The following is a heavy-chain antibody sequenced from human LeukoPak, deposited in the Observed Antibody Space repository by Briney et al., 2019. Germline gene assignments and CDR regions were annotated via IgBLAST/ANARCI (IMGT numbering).Heavy chain of an antibody. CDR1: GFTFSSYG. CDR2: IWYDGSNK. D-gene: IGHD6-13*01. CDR3: ARAYSSSWAPYGMDV. V-gene: IGHV3-33*01. Sequence: GRSLRLSCAASGFTFSSYGMHWVRQAPGKGREGVAVIWYDGSNKYYADSVKGRFSISRDNSKNTLYLQMNSLRAEDTAVYYCARAYSSSWAPYGMDVWGQGTTVTVSS. J-gene: IGHJ6*02.